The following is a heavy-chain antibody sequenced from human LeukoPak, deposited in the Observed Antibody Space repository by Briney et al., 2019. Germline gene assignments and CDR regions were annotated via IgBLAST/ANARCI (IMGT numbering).Heavy chain of an antibody. Sequence: ASVKVSCKASGGTFSSYAISWVRQAPGQGLEWMGGIIPIFGTANYAQKFQGRVTITADESTSTAYMELSSLRSEDTAVYYCAGFVTTSHYFDYWGQGTLVTVSS. V-gene: IGHV1-69*13. CDR3: AGFVTTSHYFDY. D-gene: IGHD4-11*01. J-gene: IGHJ4*02. CDR1: GGTFSSYA. CDR2: IIPIFGTA.